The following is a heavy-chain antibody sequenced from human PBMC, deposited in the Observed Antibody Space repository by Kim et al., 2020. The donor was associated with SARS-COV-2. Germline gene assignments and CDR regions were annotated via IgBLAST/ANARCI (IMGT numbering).Heavy chain of an antibody. D-gene: IGHD6-13*01. V-gene: IGHV3-48*04. CDR3: ARDKYSSSWYSNYDAFDI. Sequence: GGSLRLSCAASGFTFSSYSMNWVRQAPGKGLEWVSYISSSSSTIYYADSVKGRFTISRDNAKNSLYLQMNSLRAEDTAVYYCARDKYSSSWYSNYDAFDIWGQGTMVTVSS. CDR1: GFTFSSYS. CDR2: ISSSSSTI. J-gene: IGHJ3*02.